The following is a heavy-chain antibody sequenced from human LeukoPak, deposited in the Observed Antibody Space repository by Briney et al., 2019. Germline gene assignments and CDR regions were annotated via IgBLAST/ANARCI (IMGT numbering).Heavy chain of an antibody. J-gene: IGHJ4*02. V-gene: IGHV4-39*01. CDR2: IYYSGST. CDR3: ARRYCSSTSCYTFLFDY. CDR1: GGSISSSSYY. Sequence: PSETLSLTCTVSGGSISSSSYYWGWIRQPPGKGLEWIGSIYYSGSTYYNPSLKSRVTISVDTSKNQFSLKLSSVTAADTAVYYCARRYCSSTSCYTFLFDYWGQGTLVTVSS. D-gene: IGHD2-2*02.